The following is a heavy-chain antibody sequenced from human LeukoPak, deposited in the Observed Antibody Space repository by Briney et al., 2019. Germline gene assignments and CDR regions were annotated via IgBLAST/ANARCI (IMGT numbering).Heavy chain of an antibody. Sequence: GASVKVSCKASGYTFNANYIHWVRQAPGQGLEWMGWMNPNSGNTGYAQKFQGRVTMTRNTSISTAYMELSSLRSEDTAVYYCARRRPGVRIAVAGRDNWFDPWGQGTLVTVSS. V-gene: IGHV1-8*02. J-gene: IGHJ5*02. CDR2: MNPNSGNT. CDR3: ARRRPGVRIAVAGRDNWFDP. D-gene: IGHD6-19*01. CDR1: GYTFNANY.